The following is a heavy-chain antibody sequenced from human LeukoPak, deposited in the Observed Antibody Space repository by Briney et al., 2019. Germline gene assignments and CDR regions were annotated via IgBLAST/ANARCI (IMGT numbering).Heavy chain of an antibody. CDR3: ARSLRLGRYGYGPWELPVSHFDY. D-gene: IGHD1-26*01. V-gene: IGHV4-61*02. J-gene: IGHJ4*02. CDR2: IYTSGST. CDR1: GGSISSGSYY. Sequence: PSQTLSLTCTVSGGSISSGSYYWNWIRQPAGKGLEYIGRIYTSGSTSYNPSLKSRVTISVDTSKNQFSLKLSSVTAAETAVYYCARSLRLGRYGYGPWELPVSHFDYWGQGTLVTVSS.